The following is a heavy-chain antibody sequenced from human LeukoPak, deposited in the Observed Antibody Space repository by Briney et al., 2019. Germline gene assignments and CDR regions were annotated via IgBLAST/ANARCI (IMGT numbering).Heavy chain of an antibody. J-gene: IGHJ4*02. V-gene: IGHV4-59*08. CDR3: ARYYDRTGFDY. CDR1: NGSVRSYY. CDR2: IYYSGST. D-gene: IGHD3-16*01. Sequence: SETLSLTCTVSNGSVRSYYWSWVRQSPGKGLEWIGYIYYSGSTNYNPSLKSRVTISIHTSRNQFSLMLSSVTAADTAMYYCARYYDRTGFDYWGQGTLVTVSS.